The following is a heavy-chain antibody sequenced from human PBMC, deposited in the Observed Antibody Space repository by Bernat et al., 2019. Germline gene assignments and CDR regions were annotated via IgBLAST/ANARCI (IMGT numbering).Heavy chain of an antibody. J-gene: IGHJ4*02. CDR3: AKEHSPPASD. CDR1: GFTFSNYA. V-gene: IGHV3-30*18. Sequence: VQLLESGGGLVQPGGSLRLSCAASGFTFSNYAMSWVRQAPGKGLEWVAVITSDGSHKYYADSVKGRFTISRDNSKNTLSLQMDSLRGEDTAVYYCAKEHSPPASDWGQGTLVTVSS. CDR2: ITSDGSHK. D-gene: IGHD2-15*01.